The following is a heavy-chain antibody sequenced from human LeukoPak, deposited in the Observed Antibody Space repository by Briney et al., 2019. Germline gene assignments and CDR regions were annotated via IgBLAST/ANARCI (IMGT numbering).Heavy chain of an antibody. CDR3: ARTYYYDSSGPFDY. V-gene: IGHV4-34*01. J-gene: IGHJ4*02. Sequence: SETLSLTCAVYGGSFSGYYWSWIRQPPGKGLEWIGEINHRGSTNYNPSLKSRVTISVDTSKNQFSLKLSSVTAADTAVYYCARTYYYDSSGPFDYWGQGTLVTVSS. D-gene: IGHD3-22*01. CDR1: GGSFSGYY. CDR2: INHRGST.